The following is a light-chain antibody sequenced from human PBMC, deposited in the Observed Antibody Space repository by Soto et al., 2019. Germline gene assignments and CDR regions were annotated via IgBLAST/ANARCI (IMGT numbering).Light chain of an antibody. V-gene: IGKV3-15*01. Sequence: EIVLTQSPGTLSLSPWERATLSCRASQSVSSSYLAWYQQKPGQAPRLLIYGASTRATGIPARFSGSGSGTEFTLTISSLQSEDFAVYYCQQYNNWPTWTFGQGTKVDIK. CDR3: QQYNNWPTWT. J-gene: IGKJ1*01. CDR2: GAS. CDR1: QSVSSSY.